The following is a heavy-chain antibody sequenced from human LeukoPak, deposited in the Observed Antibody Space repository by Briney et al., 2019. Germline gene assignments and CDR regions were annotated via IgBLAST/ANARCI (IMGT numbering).Heavy chain of an antibody. CDR1: GYSFTTYW. V-gene: IGHV5-51*01. CDR3: ARLNGNYFYAVLGY. Sequence: GESLKISCKVSGYSFTTYWIGWVRQMPGKGLEWMGIIYPGDSDTRYSPSFQGQVTISVDKSISTAYLQWSSLKASDTAIYYCARLNGNYFYAVLGYWGQGTLVTVSS. D-gene: IGHD1-26*01. CDR2: IYPGDSDT. J-gene: IGHJ4*02.